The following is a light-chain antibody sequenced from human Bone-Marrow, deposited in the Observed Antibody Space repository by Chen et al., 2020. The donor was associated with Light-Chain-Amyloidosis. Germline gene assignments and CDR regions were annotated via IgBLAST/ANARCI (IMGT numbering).Light chain of an antibody. J-gene: IGKJ2*01. CDR2: AAS. CDR1: QSISGY. V-gene: IGKV1-39*01. Sequence: DLQMTQSPSSLSASVGDRVTISCRASQSISGYLNWYQQKPGKAPKLLIYAASSLQSGDPSRFSGSGSGTDFTRTVSSLQPEDYATYYCQQSFRTPYTFGQGTNLEIK. CDR3: QQSFRTPYT.